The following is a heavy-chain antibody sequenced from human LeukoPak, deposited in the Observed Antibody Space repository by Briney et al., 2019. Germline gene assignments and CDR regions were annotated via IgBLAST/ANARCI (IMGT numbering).Heavy chain of an antibody. CDR2: INHSGST. V-gene: IGHV4-34*01. J-gene: IGHJ5*02. Sequence: PSETLSLTCAVYGGSFSGYYWSWIRQPPGKGLEWIGEINHSGSTNYNPSLRSRVTISVDTSKNQFSLRLSSVTAADTAVYYCARVPDTAIVVGWFDPWGQGTLVTVSS. CDR3: ARVPDTAIVVGWFDP. CDR1: GGSFSGYY. D-gene: IGHD5-18*01.